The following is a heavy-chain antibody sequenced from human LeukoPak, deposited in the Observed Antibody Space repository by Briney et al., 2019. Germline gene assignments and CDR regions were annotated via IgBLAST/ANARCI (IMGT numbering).Heavy chain of an antibody. CDR3: ARGASAMVTGSAAFDI. CDR1: GGSISSGGYS. Sequence: SETLSLTCAVSGGSISSGGYSWSWIRRPPGKGLEWIGYIYHSGSTYYNPSLKSRVTISVDRSKNQFSLKLSSVTAEDTAVYYCARGASAMVTGSAAFDIWGQGTMVTVSS. D-gene: IGHD5-18*01. CDR2: IYHSGST. V-gene: IGHV4-30-2*01. J-gene: IGHJ3*02.